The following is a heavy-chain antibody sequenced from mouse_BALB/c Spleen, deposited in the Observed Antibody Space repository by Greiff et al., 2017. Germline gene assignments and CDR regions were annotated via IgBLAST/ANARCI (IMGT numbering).Heavy chain of an antibody. J-gene: IGHJ3*01. V-gene: IGHV1S56*01. Sequence: QVQLQQSGPELVKPGASVRISCKASGYTFTSYYIHWVKQRPGQGLEWIGWIYPGNVNTKYNEKFKGKATLTADKSSSTAYMQLSSLTSEDSAVYFCARDYYDREFAYWGQGTLVTVSA. CDR3: ARDYYDREFAY. CDR2: IYPGNVNT. D-gene: IGHD2-4*01. CDR1: GYTFTSYY.